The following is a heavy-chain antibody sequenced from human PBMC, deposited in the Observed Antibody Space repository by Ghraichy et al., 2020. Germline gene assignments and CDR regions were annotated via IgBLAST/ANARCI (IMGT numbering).Heavy chain of an antibody. CDR3: ARQEPSTSLLSYYYYGMDV. Sequence: SETLSLTCTVSGGSISSSSYYWGWIRQPPRKGLEWIGSIYYSGSTYYNPSLKSRVTISVDTSKNQFSLKLSSVTAADTAVYYCARQEPSTSLLSYYYYGMDVWGQGTTVTVSS. CDR1: GGSISSSSYY. V-gene: IGHV4-39*01. CDR2: IYYSGST. D-gene: IGHD2-2*01. J-gene: IGHJ6*02.